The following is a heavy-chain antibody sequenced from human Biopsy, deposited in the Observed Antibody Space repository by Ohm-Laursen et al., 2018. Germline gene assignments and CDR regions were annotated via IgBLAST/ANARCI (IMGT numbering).Heavy chain of an antibody. Sequence: GTLSLTCAVFGKTFSDYQWSWIRQPPGKGLEWIGQINQAGTTNYNPSLKSRVSISADASKYEFSLGLSSVTAADTAVYYCARHAPSYSGSYWRYFDLWGRGTLVTVSS. CDR1: GKTFSDYQ. J-gene: IGHJ2*01. CDR2: INQAGTT. V-gene: IGHV4-34*01. D-gene: IGHD1-26*01. CDR3: ARHAPSYSGSYWRYFDL.